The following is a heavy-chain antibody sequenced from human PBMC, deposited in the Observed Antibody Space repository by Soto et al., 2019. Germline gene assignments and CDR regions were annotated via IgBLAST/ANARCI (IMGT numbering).Heavy chain of an antibody. CDR2: INGNSYSI. J-gene: IGHJ4*02. D-gene: IGHD5-12*01. CDR3: AKALGVATAPFDY. Sequence: EVRLLESGGGLVQPGGSLRLSCEASGFPFKTEAMNWVGQAPGKGLEWLSGINGNSYSIYYADSVKGRVTISRDNSKNKQYLQMNSLRAEDTVVYYCAKALGVATAPFDYWGQGALDTISS. V-gene: IGHV3-23*05. CDR1: GFPFKTEA.